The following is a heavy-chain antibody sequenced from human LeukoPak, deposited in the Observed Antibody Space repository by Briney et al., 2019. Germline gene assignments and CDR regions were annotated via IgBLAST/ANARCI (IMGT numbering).Heavy chain of an antibody. Sequence: GGSLRLSCAASGFTFSSYSMNWVRQAPGKGLEWVSSISSSSSYIYYADSVKGRFTISRDNAKNSLYLQMNSLRAEDTAVYYCARVSYGDYGYYFDYWGQGTLVTVSS. V-gene: IGHV3-21*01. CDR2: ISSSSSYI. D-gene: IGHD4-17*01. CDR3: ARVSYGDYGYYFDY. J-gene: IGHJ4*02. CDR1: GFTFSSYS.